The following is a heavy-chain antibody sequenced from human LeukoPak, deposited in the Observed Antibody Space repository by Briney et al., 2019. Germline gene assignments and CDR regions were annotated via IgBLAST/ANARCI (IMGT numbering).Heavy chain of an antibody. D-gene: IGHD3-22*01. Sequence: GGSLRLSCAASGFTFSSYSMNWVRQAPGKGLEWVSSISSSSSYIYYADSVKGRFTISRDNAKNSLYLQMSSLRAEDTAVYYCARAAVNYYDSSGYYYKQDYYYMDVWGKGTTVTVSS. J-gene: IGHJ6*03. CDR2: ISSSSSYI. CDR3: ARAAVNYYDSSGYYYKQDYYYMDV. V-gene: IGHV3-21*01. CDR1: GFTFSSYS.